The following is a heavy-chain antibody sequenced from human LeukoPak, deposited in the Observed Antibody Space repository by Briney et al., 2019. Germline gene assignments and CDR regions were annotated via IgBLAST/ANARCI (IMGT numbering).Heavy chain of an antibody. CDR2: ISGSGGST. Sequence: GGSLRLSCAASGFTFRSYAMSWVRQAPGKGLEWVSGISGSGGSTYYADSVKGRFTISRDNSKNTLYLQMNSLRAEDTAVYYCAREATWIQLWYYDYWGQGTLVTVSS. CDR1: GFTFRSYA. D-gene: IGHD5-18*01. CDR3: AREATWIQLWYYDY. V-gene: IGHV3-23*01. J-gene: IGHJ4*02.